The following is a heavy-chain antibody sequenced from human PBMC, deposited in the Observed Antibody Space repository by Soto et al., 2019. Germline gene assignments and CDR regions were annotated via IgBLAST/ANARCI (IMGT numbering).Heavy chain of an antibody. V-gene: IGHV3-7*01. CDR3: ARDSNWIYAAFDI. CDR2: IQQDGSEK. CDR1: GFTFSSNW. J-gene: IGHJ3*02. D-gene: IGHD1-7*01. Sequence: PGGSLRLSCAPSGFTFSSNWMSWVSQAPGKGLKWVANIQQDGSEKYYVDSVKGRFTISRDNAKNSLYQQMNNLRADDTAVYYCARDSNWIYAAFDIWGQGTMVTVSS.